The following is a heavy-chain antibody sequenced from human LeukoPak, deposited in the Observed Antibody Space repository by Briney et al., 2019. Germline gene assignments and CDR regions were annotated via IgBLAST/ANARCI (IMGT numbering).Heavy chain of an antibody. V-gene: IGHV4-59*01. J-gene: IGHJ4*02. Sequence: SETLSLTCTVSGGSISSYYWGWIRQPPGKGLEWIGYIYYSGSTNYNPSLKSRVTISVDTSKNQFSLKLSSVTAANTAVYYCATYSSGYYYVAYWGQGTLVTVSS. CDR1: GGSISSYY. CDR2: IYYSGST. CDR3: ATYSSGYYYVAY. D-gene: IGHD3-22*01.